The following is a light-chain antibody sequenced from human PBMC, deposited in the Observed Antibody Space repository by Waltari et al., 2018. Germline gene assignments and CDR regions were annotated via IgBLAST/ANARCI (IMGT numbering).Light chain of an antibody. CDR3: CSYTTTTTWV. CDR1: GSDIGGFNY. Sequence: QSALTQPASVSGSPGQSITISCSGTGSDIGGFNYVSWYQQRPGKATKLLSDGVRRRPAGVSDRFSGSKSGNRASLTISGLQAEDDSDYYCCSYTTTTTWVFGGGTKLTVL. CDR2: GVR. J-gene: IGLJ3*02. V-gene: IGLV2-14*03.